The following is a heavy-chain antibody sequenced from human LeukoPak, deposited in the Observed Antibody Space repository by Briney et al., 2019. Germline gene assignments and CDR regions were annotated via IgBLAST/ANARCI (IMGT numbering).Heavy chain of an antibody. Sequence: PGGSLRLSCAASGFTFSGYIMNWVCQAPGKGLEWVSFIGSSGNTIYYADSVKGRFTVSRDNAKNSLYLQMNSLRAEDTAVYYCARDQWLDYWGQGTLVTVSS. CDR2: IGSSGNTI. CDR1: GFTFSGYI. J-gene: IGHJ4*02. CDR3: ARDQWLDY. V-gene: IGHV3-48*01. D-gene: IGHD6-19*01.